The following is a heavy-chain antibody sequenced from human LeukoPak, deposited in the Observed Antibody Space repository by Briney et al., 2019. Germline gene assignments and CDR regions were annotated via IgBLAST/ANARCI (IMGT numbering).Heavy chain of an antibody. V-gene: IGHV1-8*01. Sequence: ASVKVSCKASGYTFTSYDINWVRQATGQGLEWMGWMNPNSGNTGYAQKFQGRVTMTRNTSISTAYMELSSLRSEDTAVYYCARTYVTHYYYYYYMDAWGKGTTVTVSS. J-gene: IGHJ6*03. CDR2: MNPNSGNT. CDR1: GYTFTSYD. CDR3: ARTYVTHYYYYYYMDA. D-gene: IGHD3-16*01.